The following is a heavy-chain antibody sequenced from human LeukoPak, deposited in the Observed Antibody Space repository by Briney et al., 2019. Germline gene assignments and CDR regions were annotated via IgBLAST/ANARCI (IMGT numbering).Heavy chain of an antibody. CDR1: GFTFSSYW. D-gene: IGHD3-22*01. J-gene: IGHJ3*02. Sequence: PEGSLRLSCAASGFTFSSYWMSWVRQAPGKGLEWVANIKQDGSEKYYVDSVKGRFTISRDNAKNPLYLQMNSLRAEDTAVYYCASLNYYDSSGYNFDAFDIWGQGTMVTVSS. CDR3: ASLNYYDSSGYNFDAFDI. V-gene: IGHV3-7*01. CDR2: IKQDGSEK.